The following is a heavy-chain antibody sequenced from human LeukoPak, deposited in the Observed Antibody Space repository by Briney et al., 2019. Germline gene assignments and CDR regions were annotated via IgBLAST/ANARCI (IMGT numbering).Heavy chain of an antibody. Sequence: PSETLSLTCTVSGGSIRSGDYYWSWIRQPPGKGLEWIGYIYYTGSTNYNPSLKSRVTISVDMSKNQFSLKLNSVTAADTAVYYCARVGVNSSSWYYFDYWGQGTLVTVSS. V-gene: IGHV4-30-4*08. J-gene: IGHJ4*02. CDR1: GGSIRSGDYY. CDR3: ARVGVNSSSWYYFDY. CDR2: IYYTGST. D-gene: IGHD6-13*01.